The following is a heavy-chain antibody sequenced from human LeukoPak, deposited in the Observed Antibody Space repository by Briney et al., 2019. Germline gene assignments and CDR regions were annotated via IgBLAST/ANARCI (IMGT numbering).Heavy chain of an antibody. Sequence: SSETLSLTCTVSGGSFSNYYWGWIRQPPGKGLEWIGYIYYSGSTNYNPSLKSRVTISVDTSKNQLSLNLSSVTAADTALYYCARHPTALVSYGFDPWGQGTLVTVSS. CDR2: IYYSGST. V-gene: IGHV4-59*08. D-gene: IGHD5-18*01. CDR3: ARHPTALVSYGFDP. J-gene: IGHJ5*02. CDR1: GGSFSNYY.